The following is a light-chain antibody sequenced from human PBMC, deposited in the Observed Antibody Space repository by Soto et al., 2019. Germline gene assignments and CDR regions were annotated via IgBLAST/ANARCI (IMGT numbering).Light chain of an antibody. Sequence: EIVLTQSPATLSLSPGERATLSCRASQSVNSRLAWYQHKPGQAPRLLISGASSRATGIPDRFSGSGSATDFTLTISRLEPEDFALYYCQHYGRSPITFGQRTRPAIK. CDR1: QSVNSR. V-gene: IGKV3-20*01. CDR3: QHYGRSPIT. J-gene: IGKJ5*01. CDR2: GAS.